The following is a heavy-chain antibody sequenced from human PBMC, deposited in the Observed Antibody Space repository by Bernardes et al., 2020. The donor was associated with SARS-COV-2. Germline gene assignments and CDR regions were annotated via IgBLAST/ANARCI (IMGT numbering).Heavy chain of an antibody. CDR1: GFTFSNYG. CDR3: VRDVIKIEIVNPTHHFDY. CDR2: ISGSTDDT. V-gene: IGHV1-18*01. Sequence: ASVKVSCKASGFTFSNYGISWVRQAPGQGLEWMGWISGSTDDTNYEQKFQGRLTLTTDTYTDTAYMELRSLRSDDTADYYCVRDVIKIEIVNPTHHFDYWGQGTLVTVSS. J-gene: IGHJ4*02. D-gene: IGHD3-9*01.